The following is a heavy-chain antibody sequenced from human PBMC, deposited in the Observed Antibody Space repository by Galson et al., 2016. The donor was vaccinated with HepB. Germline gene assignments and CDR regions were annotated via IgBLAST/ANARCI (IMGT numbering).Heavy chain of an antibody. D-gene: IGHD2-2*01. CDR3: ATQIHVLPPAGLDF. J-gene: IGHJ4*02. CDR2: ITGSGGST. V-gene: IGHV3-23*01. Sequence: SLRLSCAASGFTFNSYAMTWVRQAPGKGLEWVSDITGSGGSTYYADSVKGRFTISRDNPEKTLYLQMNSLRADDTAVYYCATQIHVLPPAGLDFWGQGALVTVSS. CDR1: GFTFNSYA.